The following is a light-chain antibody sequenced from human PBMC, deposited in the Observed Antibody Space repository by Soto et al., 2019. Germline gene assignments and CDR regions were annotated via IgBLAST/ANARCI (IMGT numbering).Light chain of an antibody. V-gene: IGKV1-27*01. CDR3: QKYNSAPWT. Sequence: DIQMTQSPSSLSASVGDRVTVTCRASQGISNYLAWYQQRPGKVPKLLIYAASTLQSVVPSRFSGSGSGTDFTLTISSLHPEDVATYYCQKYNSAPWTFGQGTKVEIK. CDR1: QGISNY. J-gene: IGKJ1*01. CDR2: AAS.